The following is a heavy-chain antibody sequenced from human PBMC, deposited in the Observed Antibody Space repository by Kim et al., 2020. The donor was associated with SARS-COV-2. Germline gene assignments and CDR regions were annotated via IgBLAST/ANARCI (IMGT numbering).Heavy chain of an antibody. CDR1: GFTFDDYG. Sequence: GGSLRLSCAASGFTFDDYGMSWVRQAPGKGLEWVSGINWNGGSTGYADSVKGRFTISRDNAKNSLYLQMNSLRAEDTALYHCARKKQQLGSYYWYFDLWGRGTLVTVSS. V-gene: IGHV3-20*01. J-gene: IGHJ2*01. CDR3: ARKKQQLGSYYWYFDL. D-gene: IGHD6-13*01. CDR2: INWNGGST.